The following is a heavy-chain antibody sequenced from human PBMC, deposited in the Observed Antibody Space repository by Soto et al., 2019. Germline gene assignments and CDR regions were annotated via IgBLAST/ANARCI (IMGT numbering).Heavy chain of an antibody. J-gene: IGHJ5*02. CDR3: ARDRSGSCPPNWFDP. V-gene: IGHV3-21*01. D-gene: IGHD1-26*01. Sequence: GGSLRLSCAASGFTFSSYSMNWVRQAPGKGLEWVSSISSSSSYIYYADSVKGRFTISRDNAKNSLYLQMDSLRAEDTAVYYCARDRSGSCPPNWFDPWGQGTLVTVS. CDR1: GFTFSSYS. CDR2: ISSSSSYI.